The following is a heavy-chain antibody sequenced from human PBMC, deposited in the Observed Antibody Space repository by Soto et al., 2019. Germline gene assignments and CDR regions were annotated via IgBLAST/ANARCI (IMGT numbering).Heavy chain of an antibody. CDR3: AREAGTIGNYYYGMDV. D-gene: IGHD1-7*01. V-gene: IGHV1-2*02. CDR2: INPNSGGT. CDR1: GYSFTGYY. J-gene: IGHJ6*02. Sequence: QVPLVQSGAEVKKPGASVRVSCKASGYSFTGYYVHWVRLAPGQGLEWMGWINPNSGGTNHAQKFQGRVTMTRDTSISTAYMELTRPTSNDTAVYFCAREAGTIGNYYYGMDVWGQGTTVTVS.